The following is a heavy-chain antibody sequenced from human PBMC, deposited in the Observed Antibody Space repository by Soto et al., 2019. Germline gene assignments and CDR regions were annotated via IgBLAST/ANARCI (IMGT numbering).Heavy chain of an antibody. CDR1: GGSISSSSYY. D-gene: IGHD4-17*01. CDR2: IYYSGST. J-gene: IGHJ4*02. Sequence: PSETLSLTCTVSGGSISSSSYYWGWIRQPPGKGLEWIGSIYYSGSTYYNPSLKSRVTISVDTSKNQFSLKLSSVTAADTAVYYCASDYGIDYWGQGTLVTVSS. CDR3: ASDYGIDY. V-gene: IGHV4-39*01.